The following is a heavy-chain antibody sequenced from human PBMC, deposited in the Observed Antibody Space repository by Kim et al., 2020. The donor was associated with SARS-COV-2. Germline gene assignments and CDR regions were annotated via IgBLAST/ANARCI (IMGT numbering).Heavy chain of an antibody. CDR3: VRDKLWPHYGMDV. CDR1: GGSISSYY. Sequence: SETLSLTCTVSGGSISSYYWSWIRQPPGKGLEWIGYIYYSGSTNYNPSLKSRVTISVDTSKNQFSLKLSSVTAADTAVYYCVRDKLWPHYGMDVWGQGTTVTVSS. CDR2: IYYSGST. V-gene: IGHV4-59*01. D-gene: IGHD5-18*01. J-gene: IGHJ6*02.